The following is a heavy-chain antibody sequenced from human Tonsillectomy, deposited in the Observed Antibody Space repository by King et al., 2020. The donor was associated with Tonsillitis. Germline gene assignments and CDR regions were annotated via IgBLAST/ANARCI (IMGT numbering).Heavy chain of an antibody. CDR3: ARGTTTVTTWCFDY. D-gene: IGHD4-17*01. Sequence: QVQLQESGPGLVKPSGTLSLTCAVSGGSISSSNWWSWVRQPPGKGLEWTVGIYHSGSTNYTPSLKSRVTISLDKSKNHFSLKLSSVTAADTAVYYCARGTTTVTTWCFDYWGQGTLVTVSS. CDR2: IYHSGST. J-gene: IGHJ4*02. CDR1: GGSISSSNW. V-gene: IGHV4-4*02.